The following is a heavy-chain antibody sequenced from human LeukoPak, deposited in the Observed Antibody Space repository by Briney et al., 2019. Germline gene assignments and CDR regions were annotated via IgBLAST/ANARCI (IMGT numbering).Heavy chain of an antibody. CDR3: ARAAREMATTPDFDY. J-gene: IGHJ4*02. CDR1: GGCISSYY. D-gene: IGHD5-24*01. V-gene: IGHV4-59*01. Sequence: PSETLSLTCTVSGGCISSYYWSWIRQPPGKGLEWIGYIYYSGSTNYNPSLKSRVTISVDTSKNQFSLELSSVTAADTAVYYCARAAREMATTPDFDYWGQGTLVTVSS. CDR2: IYYSGST.